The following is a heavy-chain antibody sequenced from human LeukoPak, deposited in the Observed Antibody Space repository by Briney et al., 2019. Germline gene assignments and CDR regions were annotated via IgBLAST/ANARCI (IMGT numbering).Heavy chain of an antibody. CDR2: IYYSESP. Sequence: PSETLSLTCTVSGGSISSEASYWAWIRQPPGKGLEWIGSIYYSESPYYNPSLKSRVTLSIDTSKNQFSLRPNSVTAADTAVFFCARLFSSGWEYHNGMDVWGQGTTITVSS. J-gene: IGHJ6*02. CDR3: ARLFSSGWEYHNGMDV. D-gene: IGHD6-19*01. V-gene: IGHV4-39*01. CDR1: GGSISSEASY.